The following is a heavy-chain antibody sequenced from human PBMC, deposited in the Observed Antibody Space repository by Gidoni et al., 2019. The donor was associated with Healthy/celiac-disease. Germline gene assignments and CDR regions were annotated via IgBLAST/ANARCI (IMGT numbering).Heavy chain of an antibody. D-gene: IGHD3-22*01. Sequence: EVQLVWSGGGLVQPGGSLRLACADSRFTFISYWMSWVSQAPGKGLEWVANIKKDGSEKYYVDSVKGRFTISRDNAKNSMYLQMNSLRAEDTAVYYCARIRGVSSGYYSHWGQGTLVTVSS. CDR2: IKKDGSEK. J-gene: IGHJ4*02. CDR3: ARIRGVSSGYYSH. V-gene: IGHV3-7*01. CDR1: RFTFISYW.